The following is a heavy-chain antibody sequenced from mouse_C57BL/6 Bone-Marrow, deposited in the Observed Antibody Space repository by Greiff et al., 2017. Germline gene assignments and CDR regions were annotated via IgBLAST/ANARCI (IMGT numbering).Heavy chain of an antibody. Sequence: VQLKESGGGLVKPGGSLKLSCAASGFTFSSYAMSWVRQTPEKRLEWVATISDGGSYTYYPDNVKGRFTISRDNAKNNLYLQMSHLKSEDTAMYYCARAYYYGSSYTWFAYWGQGTLVTVSA. V-gene: IGHV5-4*01. J-gene: IGHJ3*01. CDR3: ARAYYYGSSYTWFAY. CDR2: ISDGGSYT. D-gene: IGHD1-1*01. CDR1: GFTFSSYA.